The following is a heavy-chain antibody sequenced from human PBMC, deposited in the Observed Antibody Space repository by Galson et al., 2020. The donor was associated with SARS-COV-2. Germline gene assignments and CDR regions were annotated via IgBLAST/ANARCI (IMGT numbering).Heavy chain of an antibody. D-gene: IGHD2-2*01. V-gene: IGHV1-18*01. Sequence: ASVKVSCKAFGYTFNSYGVNWVRRAPGQGLEWMGWISVYSGNTNYAQKFQGRVTMTADTSTSTAYMELRSLRSDDTAVYYCARDRVVAAGTPGEYWCQGTQVTVYS. CDR1: GYTFNSYG. CDR2: ISVYSGNT. CDR3: ARDRVVAAGTPGEY. J-gene: IGHJ4*02.